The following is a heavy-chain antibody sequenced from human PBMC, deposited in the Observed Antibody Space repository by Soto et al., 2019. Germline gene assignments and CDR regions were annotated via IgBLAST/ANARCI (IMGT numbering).Heavy chain of an antibody. CDR3: ARVPYSKYYYYYMDV. J-gene: IGHJ6*03. V-gene: IGHV3-48*01. CDR1: GFTFSSYS. CDR2: ISSSSSTI. D-gene: IGHD4-4*01. Sequence: GGSLRLSCAGSGFTFSSYSMNWVRQAPGKGLEWVSYISSSSSTIYYADSVKGRFTISRDNAKNSLYLQMNSLRAEDTAVYYCARVPYSKYYYYYMDVWGKGTMVTVSS.